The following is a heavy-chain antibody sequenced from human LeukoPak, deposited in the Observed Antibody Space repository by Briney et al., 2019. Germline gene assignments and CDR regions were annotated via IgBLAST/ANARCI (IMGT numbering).Heavy chain of an antibody. Sequence: PSETLSLTCTVSGGSISTGGYYWNWIRQHPGKGLEWIGFISHSGSTSYNLSLKSRLSISVDTSKNQFSLKLNSVTAADTAVYYCARGRFYGFSGDSWGQGTLVTVSS. CDR2: ISHSGST. CDR1: GGSISTGGYY. D-gene: IGHD2/OR15-2a*01. J-gene: IGHJ4*02. CDR3: ARGRFYGFSGDS. V-gene: IGHV4-31*03.